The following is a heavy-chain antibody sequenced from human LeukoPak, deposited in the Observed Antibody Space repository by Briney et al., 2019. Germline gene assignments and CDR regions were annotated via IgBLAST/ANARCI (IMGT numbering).Heavy chain of an antibody. CDR1: GGSISSSSYY. Sequence: PSETLSLTCTVSGGSISSSSYYWGWIRQPPGKGLEWIGSIYYSGSTYYNPSLKSRVTISVDTSKNQFSLKLSSVTAADTAVYYCARIEGDSGLDYWGQGTLVTVSS. CDR2: IYYSGST. V-gene: IGHV4-39*07. CDR3: ARIEGDSGLDY. J-gene: IGHJ4*02. D-gene: IGHD3-16*01.